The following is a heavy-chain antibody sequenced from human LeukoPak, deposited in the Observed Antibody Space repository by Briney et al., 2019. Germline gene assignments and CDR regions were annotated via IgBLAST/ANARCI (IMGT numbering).Heavy chain of an antibody. D-gene: IGHD2-15*01. CDR3: ARGGIVVVVAARENWFDP. J-gene: IGHJ5*02. CDR1: GGSISSYY. Sequence: SETLSLTCTVSGGSISSYYWSWIRQPPGKGLEWIGSIYYSGSTYYNPSLKSRVTISVDTSKNQFSLKLSSVTAADTAVYYCARGGIVVVVAARENWFDPWGQGTLVTVSS. CDR2: IYYSGST. V-gene: IGHV4-59*05.